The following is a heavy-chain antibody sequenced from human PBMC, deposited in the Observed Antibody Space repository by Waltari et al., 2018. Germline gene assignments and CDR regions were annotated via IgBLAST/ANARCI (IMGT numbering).Heavy chain of an antibody. J-gene: IGHJ4*02. D-gene: IGHD3-16*01. CDR3: ATCLSPARDFDY. CDR2: MNHNSGNT. V-gene: IGHV1-8*02. Sequence: QVQLVQSGAEVKKPGASVKVSCKASGYTFTSYDINWVRQATGQGLEWMGWMNHNSGNTGSSQKCQGRVTMTRNTSISTAYMVLSSLRSEDTAVYYWATCLSPARDFDYWGQGTLVTVSS. CDR1: GYTFTSYD.